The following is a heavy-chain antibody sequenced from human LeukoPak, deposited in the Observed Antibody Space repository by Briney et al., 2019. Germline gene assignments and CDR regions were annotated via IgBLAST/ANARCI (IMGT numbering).Heavy chain of an antibody. Sequence: SETLSLTCTDSGGSISSYYWSWIRQPPGKGLEWIGYIYYSGSTNYNPSLKSRVTISIDTSKNQFSLKLSSVTAADTAVYYCARGRIVVYYFDYWGQGTLVTVSS. CDR3: ARGRIVVYYFDY. V-gene: IGHV4-59*01. J-gene: IGHJ4*02. CDR2: IYYSGST. D-gene: IGHD3-22*01. CDR1: GGSISSYY.